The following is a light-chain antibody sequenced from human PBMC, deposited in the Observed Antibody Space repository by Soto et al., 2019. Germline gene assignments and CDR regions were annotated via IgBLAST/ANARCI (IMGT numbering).Light chain of an antibody. V-gene: IGLV2-23*01. J-gene: IGLJ2*01. CDR2: EGS. Sequence: QSALTQPASVSGSPGQSITISCTGTSSDVGSYNLISWYQQHPGKAPKLMIYEGSKRPSGVSNRFSGSKSGNTASLTISGLQVGDEAEYYCCSYGGRVNLVFGGGTKVTVL. CDR1: SSDVGSYNL. CDR3: CSYGGRVNLV.